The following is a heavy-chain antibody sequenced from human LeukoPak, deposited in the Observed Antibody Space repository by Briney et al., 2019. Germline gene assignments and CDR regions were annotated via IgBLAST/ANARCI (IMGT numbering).Heavy chain of an antibody. CDR3: ARHLIYGSGSYYRAFDI. Sequence: SETLSLTCAVYGGSFSGYYWSWIRQPPGKGLEWLGEINHSGSTNYNPSLKSRVAISVDTSKNQFSLKLSSVTAADTAVYYCARHLIYGSGSYYRAFDIWGQGTMVTVSS. V-gene: IGHV4-34*01. CDR1: GGSFSGYY. CDR2: INHSGST. D-gene: IGHD3-10*01. J-gene: IGHJ3*02.